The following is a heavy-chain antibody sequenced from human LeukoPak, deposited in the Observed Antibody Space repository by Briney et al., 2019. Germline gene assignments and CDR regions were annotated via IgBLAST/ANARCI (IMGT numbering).Heavy chain of an antibody. CDR1: AGSMSGYY. Sequence: SVTLSLTCTVSAGSMSGYYWSWIRQPPGKGLEGIGYIFSSGATNYNPSLKSRVTKSVDTSKNQFSLKLSSVTAADTAVYYCARRAKSAYYFDYWGQGTVVTVSS. CDR2: IFSSGAT. J-gene: IGHJ4*02. D-gene: IGHD2/OR15-2a*01. V-gene: IGHV4-59*08. CDR3: ARRAKSAYYFDY.